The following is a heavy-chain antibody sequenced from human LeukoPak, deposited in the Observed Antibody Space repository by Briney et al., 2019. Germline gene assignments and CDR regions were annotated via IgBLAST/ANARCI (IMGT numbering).Heavy chain of an antibody. V-gene: IGHV3-74*01. CDR1: GFTFSSYW. J-gene: IGHJ4*02. D-gene: IGHD5-18*01. Sequence: GGSLRLSCAASGFTFSSYWMHWVRQAPGKGLVWVSRINSDGSSTSYADSVKGRFTISRDNAKNTLYLQMNSLRAEDTAVYYCARDTSGHSYGIGGGEIIDYWGQGTLVTVSS. CDR2: INSDGSST. CDR3: ARDTSGHSYGIGGGEIIDY.